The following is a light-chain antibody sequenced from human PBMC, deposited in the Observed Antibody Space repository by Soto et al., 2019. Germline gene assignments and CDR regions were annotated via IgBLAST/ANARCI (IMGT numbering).Light chain of an antibody. CDR1: QSVSSSY. Sequence: IVLTQYPGTLYLSPGERATLSCRSSQSVSSSYLAWYQQTPGQAPSLLIYGASSRATGIPDRFSGSGSGTDLTLTISRLEPDDFAVYSCQQYGYPFGQGTKLEIK. CDR3: QQYGYP. CDR2: GAS. V-gene: IGKV3-20*01. J-gene: IGKJ2*01.